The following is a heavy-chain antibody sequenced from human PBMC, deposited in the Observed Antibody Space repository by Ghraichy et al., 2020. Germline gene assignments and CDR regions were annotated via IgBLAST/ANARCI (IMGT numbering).Heavy chain of an antibody. CDR3: ARGLERRFDY. J-gene: IGHJ4*02. CDR2: AYYRSKWNN. D-gene: IGHD1-1*01. Sequence: SQTLSLTCAISGDSVSTTTAAWHWIRQSPSRGLEWLGRAYYRSKWNNDYALVVKSRLTINPDTSKNQISLQLNSVTPDDTAMYYCARGLERRFDYWGQGTLVTVSS. V-gene: IGHV6-1*01. CDR1: GDSVSTTTAA.